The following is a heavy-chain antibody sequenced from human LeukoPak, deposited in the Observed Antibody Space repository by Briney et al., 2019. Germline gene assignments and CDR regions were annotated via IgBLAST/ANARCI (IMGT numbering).Heavy chain of an antibody. D-gene: IGHD2-2*01. V-gene: IGHV3-30*02. J-gene: IGHJ4*02. CDR1: GFTFSNYG. CDR3: AKDVPAAYFDY. CDR2: VRYDETTK. Sequence: GGSLRLSCAASGFTFSNYGMHWVRQAPGKGLEWVAFVRYDETTKFYADSVKGRLTISRDNSKTTLYLQMNSLRAEDTAVYYCAKDVPAAYFDYWGQGTLVTVSS.